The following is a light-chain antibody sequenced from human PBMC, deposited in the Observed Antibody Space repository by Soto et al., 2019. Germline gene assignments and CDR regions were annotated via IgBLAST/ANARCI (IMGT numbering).Light chain of an antibody. CDR2: GAS. Sequence: EIVLTQSPGTLSLSPGERATLSCRASQTITRYYLAWYQQKSGQAPRLLIYGASDRATGIPDRVSGSGSGTDFTLTISRLETEDFAVYFCQQYETSPRTFGQGTKVEIK. J-gene: IGKJ1*01. V-gene: IGKV3-20*01. CDR1: QTITRYY. CDR3: QQYETSPRT.